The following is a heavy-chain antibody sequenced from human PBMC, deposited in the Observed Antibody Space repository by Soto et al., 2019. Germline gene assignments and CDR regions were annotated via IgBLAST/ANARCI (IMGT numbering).Heavy chain of an antibody. V-gene: IGHV3-30*18. Sequence: QVQLVESGGGVVQPGRSLRLSCAASGFTFSSYGMHWVRQAPGKGLEWVAFISYDGSNKYYADSVKGRFTISRDNSKNTLYLQMNSLRAEDTAVYYCAKDSGYSSRWYNWFDPWGQGTLVTVSS. CDR1: GFTFSSYG. D-gene: IGHD6-13*01. CDR2: ISYDGSNK. J-gene: IGHJ5*02. CDR3: AKDSGYSSRWYNWFDP.